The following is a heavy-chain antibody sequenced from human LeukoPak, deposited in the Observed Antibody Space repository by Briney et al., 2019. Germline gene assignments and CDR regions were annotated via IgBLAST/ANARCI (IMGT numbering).Heavy chain of an antibody. D-gene: IGHD3-9*01. CDR1: GYTFTSYG. CDR3: AREFPPQYDILTGYYNWSPFDY. Sequence: GASVKVSCKASGYTFTSYGISWVRQAPGQGLEWMGWISAYNGNTNYAQKLQGRVTMTTDTSTSTAYMELRSLRSDDTAVYYCAREFPPQYDILTGYYNWSPFDYWGQGTLVTVSS. CDR2: ISAYNGNT. V-gene: IGHV1-18*01. J-gene: IGHJ4*02.